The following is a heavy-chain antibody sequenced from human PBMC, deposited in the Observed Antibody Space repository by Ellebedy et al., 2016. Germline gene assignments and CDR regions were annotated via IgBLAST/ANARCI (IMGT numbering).Heavy chain of an antibody. CDR1: GYAFTGYY. D-gene: IGHD2-21*02. J-gene: IGHJ4*02. Sequence: ASVTVSCXASGYAFTGYYMHWVRQAPGQGLEWMGWINPNSGGTNYAQKFQGWVTMTRDTSISTAYMELSRLRSDDTAVYYCARQDSGCGGDCYSGVFDYWGQGTLVTVSS. V-gene: IGHV1-2*04. CDR2: INPNSGGT. CDR3: ARQDSGCGGDCYSGVFDY.